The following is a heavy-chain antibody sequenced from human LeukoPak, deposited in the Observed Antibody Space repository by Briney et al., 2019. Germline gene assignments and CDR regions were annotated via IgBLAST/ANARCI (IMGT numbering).Heavy chain of an antibody. D-gene: IGHD4-23*01. J-gene: IGHJ4*02. CDR2: INPSGGST. CDR1: GYTFTSYY. Sequence: GASVKVSCKASGYTFTSYYMHWVRQAPGQGLEWMGIINPSGGSTSYAQKFQGRVTMTRDTSTSTVYMELSSLRSEDTAVYYCARTRARVVTGVYYFDYWGQGTLVTVSS. V-gene: IGHV1-46*01. CDR3: ARTRARVVTGVYYFDY.